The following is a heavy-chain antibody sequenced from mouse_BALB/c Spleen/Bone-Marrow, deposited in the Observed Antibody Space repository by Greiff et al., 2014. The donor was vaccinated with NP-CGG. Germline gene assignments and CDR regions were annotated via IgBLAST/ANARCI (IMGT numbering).Heavy chain of an antibody. CDR2: IYPGNVNT. V-gene: IGHV1S56*01. Sequence: QVHVKQSGPELVKPGASVRISCKASGYTFTSYYIHWVKQRPGQGLEWIGWIYPGNVNTKYNEKFKGKATLTADKSSSTAYMQLSSLTSEDSAVYFRARDTMDYWGQGTSVTVSS. CDR1: GYTFTSYY. J-gene: IGHJ4*01. CDR3: ARDTMDY.